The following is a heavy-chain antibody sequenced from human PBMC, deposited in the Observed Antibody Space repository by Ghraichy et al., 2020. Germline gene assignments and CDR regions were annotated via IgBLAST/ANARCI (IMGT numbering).Heavy chain of an antibody. CDR1: GFTFNSYT. CDR3: VRENYGDVH. J-gene: IGHJ4*02. V-gene: IGHV3-48*02. CDR2: ISRSGGTI. D-gene: IGHD4-17*01. Sequence: WGSLRLSCVASGFTFNSYTMGWGRQAPGRGLEWVSYISRSGGTIYNTDSVKGRFTISRDNAKKSLYLQMNSLRDEDTAVYYCVRENYGDVHLGQGTLVTVSS.